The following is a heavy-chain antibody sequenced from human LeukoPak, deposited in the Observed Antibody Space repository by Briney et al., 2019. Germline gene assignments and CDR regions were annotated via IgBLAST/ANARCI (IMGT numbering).Heavy chain of an antibody. V-gene: IGHV4-31*11. CDR2: IYYSGST. J-gene: IGHJ3*02. CDR1: GGSISSGGYY. CDR3: ASHLNYYAKFDI. D-gene: IGHD3-10*01. Sequence: SETLSLTCAVSGGSISSGGYYWSWIRQHPGKGLEWIGYIYYSGSTYYNPSLKSRVTISVDTSKNQFSLKLSSVTAADTAVYYCASHLNYYAKFDIWGQGTMVTVSS.